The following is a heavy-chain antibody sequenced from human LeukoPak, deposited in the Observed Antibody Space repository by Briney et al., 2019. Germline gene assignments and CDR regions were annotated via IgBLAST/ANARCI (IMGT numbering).Heavy chain of an antibody. CDR1: GGSFSGYY. V-gene: IGHV4-34*01. CDR2: INHSGST. Sequence: SETLSLTCAVYGGSFSGYYWSWIRQPPGKGLEWIGEINHSGSTNYNPSLKSRVTISVDTSKNQFSLKPSSVTAADTAVYYCARVDSSGWTRVGWDYWGQGTLVAVSS. D-gene: IGHD6-19*01. J-gene: IGHJ4*02. CDR3: ARVDSSGWTRVGWDY.